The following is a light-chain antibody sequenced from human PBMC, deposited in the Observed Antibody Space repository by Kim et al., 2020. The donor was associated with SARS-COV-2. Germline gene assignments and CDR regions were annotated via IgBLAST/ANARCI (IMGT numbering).Light chain of an antibody. CDR3: QQFSSYTIT. CDR1: QGNYTA. CDR2: EAS. V-gene: IGKV1-13*02. J-gene: IGKJ5*01. Sequence: ASVGDICDITCRANQGNYTALALYQQKPGKAPRLLLYEASTLRPGVPSRFSGSGSGTQFSLTISSLQPEDFATYFCQQFSSYTITFGQGTRLEIK.